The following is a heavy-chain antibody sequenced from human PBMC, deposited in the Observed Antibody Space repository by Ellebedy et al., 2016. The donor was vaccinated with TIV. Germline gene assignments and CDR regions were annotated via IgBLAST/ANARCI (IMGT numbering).Heavy chain of an antibody. CDR3: ALASFDY. CDR1: GYSFVNYY. J-gene: IGHJ4*02. Sequence: AASVKVSCKASGYSFVNYYIKWVRQAPGPGLEWVGIIDPSDGSTSYTQRFQCRITVTSETSTTTVYMSLSSLRFDDTAMYYCALASFDYWGQGTQVTVSS. D-gene: IGHD1-1*01. V-gene: IGHV1-46*01. CDR2: IDPSDGST.